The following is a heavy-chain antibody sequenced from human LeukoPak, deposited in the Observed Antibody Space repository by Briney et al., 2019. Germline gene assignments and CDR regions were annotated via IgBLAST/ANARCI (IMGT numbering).Heavy chain of an antibody. CDR1: GYTFTGYY. Sequence: GASVKVSCKASGYTFTGYYMHWVRQAPGQGLEWMGWINPNSGGTNYAQKFQGRVTMTRDTSISTAYMELRSLRSDDTAVYYCARIAVAATWNFDFWGQGTLVTVSS. CDR2: INPNSGGT. J-gene: IGHJ4*02. V-gene: IGHV1-2*02. D-gene: IGHD6-19*01. CDR3: ARIAVAATWNFDF.